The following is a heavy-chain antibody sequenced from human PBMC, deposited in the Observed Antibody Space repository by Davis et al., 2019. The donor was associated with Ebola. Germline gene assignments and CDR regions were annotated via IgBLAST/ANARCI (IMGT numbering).Heavy chain of an antibody. Sequence: PSATLSLTCTVSGGSISSSSYYWGWIRQPPGKGLEWIGSIYYSGSTNYNPSLKSRVTISVDTSKNQFSLKLSSVTAADTAVYYCARAVTVTTTFDYWGQGTLVTVSS. CDR3: ARAVTVTTTFDY. CDR1: GGSISSSSYY. J-gene: IGHJ4*02. D-gene: IGHD4-17*01. CDR2: IYYSGST. V-gene: IGHV4-39*07.